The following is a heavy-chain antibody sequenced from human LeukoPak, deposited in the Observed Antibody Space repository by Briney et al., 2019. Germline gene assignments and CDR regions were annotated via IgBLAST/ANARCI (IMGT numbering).Heavy chain of an antibody. J-gene: IGHJ3*02. CDR2: IYYSGST. CDR3: ARAPYYYDSSGYYPGAFDI. Sequence: SETLSLTCTVSGGSISSGDYYWSWIRQPPGKGLEWIGYIYYSGSTYYNPSLKSRVTISVDTSKNQFSLKLSSVTAADTAVYYCARAPYYYDSSGYYPGAFDIWGQGTMVTVSS. CDR1: GGSISSGDYY. D-gene: IGHD3-22*01. V-gene: IGHV4-30-4*08.